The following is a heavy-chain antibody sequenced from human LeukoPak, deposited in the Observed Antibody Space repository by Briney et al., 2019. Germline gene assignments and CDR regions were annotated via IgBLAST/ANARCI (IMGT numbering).Heavy chain of an antibody. CDR1: GGTFSSYA. J-gene: IGHJ4*02. Sequence: SVKVSCKASGGTFSSYAISWVRQAPGQGLEWMGGIIPIFGTANYAQKFQGRVTITADESTSTAYMELSSLRSEDTAVYYCARKATGTMDFDYWGQGTLVTVSS. D-gene: IGHD1-1*01. V-gene: IGHV1-69*01. CDR3: ARKATGTMDFDY. CDR2: IIPIFGTA.